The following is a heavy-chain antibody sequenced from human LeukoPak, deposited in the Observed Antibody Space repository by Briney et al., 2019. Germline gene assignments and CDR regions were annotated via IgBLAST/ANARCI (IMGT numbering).Heavy chain of an antibody. J-gene: IGHJ3*02. CDR2: ISGSGGST. CDR3: AKDYADSSGWYRAFDI. CDR1: GFTFSSYA. V-gene: IGHV3-23*01. D-gene: IGHD6-19*01. Sequence: GGSLTLSCAASGFTFSSYAMSWVRQAPGKGLEWDSAISGSGGSTYYADSVKGRFTISRDNSKNTLYLQMNSLRAEDTAVYYCAKDYADSSGWYRAFDIWGQGTMVTVSS.